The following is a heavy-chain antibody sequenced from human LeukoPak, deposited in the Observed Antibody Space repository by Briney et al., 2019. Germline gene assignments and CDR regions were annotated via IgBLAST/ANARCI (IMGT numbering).Heavy chain of an antibody. CDR3: ARGYCTTTSCHHYFGMDV. CDR2: ITGSGSTI. V-gene: IGHV3-11*01. CDR1: GFIFSHYT. J-gene: IGHJ6*02. D-gene: IGHD2-2*01. Sequence: GGSLRLSCAASGFIFSHYTMTWVRQAPGKGLEWVSYITGSGSTIYYADSVKGRFTISRDNAKNSLYLQMNSLRAEDTAVYYCARGYCTTTSCHHYFGMDVWGQGTTVTVSS.